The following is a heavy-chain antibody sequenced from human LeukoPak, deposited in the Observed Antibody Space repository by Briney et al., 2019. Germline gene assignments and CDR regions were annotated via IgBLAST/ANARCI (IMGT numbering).Heavy chain of an antibody. Sequence: GGSLRLSCAAFGFTFSSYSMNWVRQAPGKGLEWVSSISSSSSYIYYADSVKGRFTISRDNAKNSLYLQMNSLRAEDTAVYYCARGGGGRVDYWGQGTLVTVSS. CDR1: GFTFSSYS. CDR3: ARGGGGRVDY. J-gene: IGHJ4*02. V-gene: IGHV3-21*01. CDR2: ISSSSSYI. D-gene: IGHD3-10*01.